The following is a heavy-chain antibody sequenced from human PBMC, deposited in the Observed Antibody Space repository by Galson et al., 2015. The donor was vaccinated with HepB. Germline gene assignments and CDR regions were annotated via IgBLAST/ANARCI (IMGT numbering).Heavy chain of an antibody. D-gene: IGHD4-17*01. J-gene: IGHJ4*02. V-gene: IGHV3-48*03. CDR2: ISSSGSTI. Sequence: TLRLSCVASGFTFSSYEMNWVRQAPGKGLEWVSYISSSGSTIYYADSVKGRFTISRDNAKNSLYLQMNSLRAEDTAVYYCARDDGDYLPDYWGQGTLVTVSS. CDR1: GFTFSSYE. CDR3: ARDDGDYLPDY.